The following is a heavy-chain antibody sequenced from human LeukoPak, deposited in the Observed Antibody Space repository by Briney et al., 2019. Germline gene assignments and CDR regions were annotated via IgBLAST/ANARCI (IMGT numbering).Heavy chain of an antibody. J-gene: IGHJ5*02. CDR1: GVSVSSYY. V-gene: IGHV4-59*08. CDR2: IYYSGST. D-gene: IGHD2-2*01. Sequence: SETLSLTCTVSGVSVSSYYWSWIRQPPGEGLECIGDIYYSGSTNYNPSLKSRVAISVDTSKNQFSLKMSSVTAADTAVYYCASEVRYCSSTSCPGPWGQGTLVSVSS. CDR3: ASEVRYCSSTSCPGP.